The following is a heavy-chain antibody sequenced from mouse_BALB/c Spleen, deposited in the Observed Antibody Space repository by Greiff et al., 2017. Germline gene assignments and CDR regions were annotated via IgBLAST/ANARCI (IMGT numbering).Heavy chain of an antibody. CDR2: INPSNGRT. J-gene: IGHJ2*01. Sequence: VQLQQPGAELVKPGASVKLSCKASGYTFTSYWMHWVKQRPGQGLEWIGEINPSNGRTNYNEKFKSKATLTVDKSSSTAYMQLSSLTSEDSAVYYCARRKYGNYFDYWGQGTTLTVSS. CDR1: GYTFTSYW. CDR3: ARRKYGNYFDY. D-gene: IGHD2-10*02. V-gene: IGHV1S81*02.